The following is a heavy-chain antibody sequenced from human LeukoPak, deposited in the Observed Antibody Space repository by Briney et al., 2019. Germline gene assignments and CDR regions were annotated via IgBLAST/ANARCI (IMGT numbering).Heavy chain of an antibody. V-gene: IGHV4-38-2*02. Sequence: SETLSLTCTVSGYSISSGYYWGWIRQPPGKGLEWIGSIYHSGSTYYNPSLKSRVTISVDTSKDQFSLKLSSVTAADTAVYYCARDRSSVYCSGGSCYVSGFDPWGQGTLVTVSS. CDR2: IYHSGST. J-gene: IGHJ5*02. CDR3: ARDRSSVYCSGGSCYVSGFDP. CDR1: GYSISSGYY. D-gene: IGHD2-15*01.